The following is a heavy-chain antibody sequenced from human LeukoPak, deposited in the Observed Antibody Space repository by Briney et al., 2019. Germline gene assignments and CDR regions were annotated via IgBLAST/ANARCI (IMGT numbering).Heavy chain of an antibody. CDR1: GDSVSSQGAA. Sequence: SQTLSLTCAISGDSVSSQGAAWNWIRQSPSSGLEWLGRIYYRSKWYNEYSGSVKSRISINTDISKNQFSLQLNSVSPEDTAVYYCVRDSGYGIDACDIWGQGTLVTVSS. CDR3: VRDSGYGIDACDI. D-gene: IGHD5-12*01. CDR2: IYYRSKWYN. V-gene: IGHV6-1*01. J-gene: IGHJ3*02.